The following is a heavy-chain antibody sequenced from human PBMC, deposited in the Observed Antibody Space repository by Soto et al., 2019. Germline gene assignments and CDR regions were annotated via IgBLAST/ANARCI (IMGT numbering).Heavy chain of an antibody. J-gene: IGHJ4*02. CDR1: GFTFGTRA. Sequence: GGSLRLSCVASGFTFGTRAMMWVRQAPGKGLEWVSGIVGSGDAFHADSVKGRFTISKDNSKNTLYLQMNGLRAEDTAVYFCAKDAVYDDGVWLPDYWGQGTLVTVSS. CDR3: AKDAVYDDGVWLPDY. D-gene: IGHD4-17*01. CDR2: IVGSGDA. V-gene: IGHV3-23*01.